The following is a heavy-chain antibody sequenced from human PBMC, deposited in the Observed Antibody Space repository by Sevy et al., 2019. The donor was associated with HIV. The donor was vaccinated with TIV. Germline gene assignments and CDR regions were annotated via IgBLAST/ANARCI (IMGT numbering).Heavy chain of an antibody. V-gene: IGHV6-1*01. CDR2: TYYRSKWYN. D-gene: IGHD5-12*01. Sequence: KQSQTLSLTCAISGDSVSSNSAAWNWIRQSPSRGLEWLGRTYYRSKWYNDYAVSVKSRITINPDTSKNHFSLQLNSVTPEDTAVYYCARENEEMATIYDAFDIWGQGTMVTVSS. J-gene: IGHJ3*02. CDR3: ARENEEMATIYDAFDI. CDR1: GDSVSSNSAA.